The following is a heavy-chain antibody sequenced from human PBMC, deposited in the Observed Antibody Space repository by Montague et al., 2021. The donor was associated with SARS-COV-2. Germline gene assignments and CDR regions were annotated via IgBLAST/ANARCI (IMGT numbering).Heavy chain of an antibody. D-gene: IGHD6-19*01. CDR1: GDSASSNSVA. J-gene: IGHJ4*02. Sequence: CAISGDSASSNSVAWSWIRQSPSGGLEWLGRTYYRSKWYSDYAPSVRGRLTVNPDASKNEFSLELNYVTPEDTAVYYCVRYSGWFYFDFWGQGTLVTVSS. V-gene: IGHV6-1*01. CDR3: VRYSGWFYFDF. CDR2: TYYRSKWYS.